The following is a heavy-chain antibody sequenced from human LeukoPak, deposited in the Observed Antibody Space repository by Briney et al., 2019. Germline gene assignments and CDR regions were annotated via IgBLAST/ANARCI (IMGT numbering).Heavy chain of an antibody. J-gene: IGHJ5*02. CDR2: NSSSSSHI. CDR1: GFTFSSYS. D-gene: IGHD3-22*01. V-gene: IGHV3-21*01. Sequence: GRSLRLSCAASGFTFSSYSMNWVRQAPGKGLEWVSDNSSSSSHIHYADSVRGRFTISRDNAKNSLYLQMNSLRAEDTAVYYCARDVFYYDSSDEASDPWGQGTLVTVSS. CDR3: ARDVFYYDSSDEASDP.